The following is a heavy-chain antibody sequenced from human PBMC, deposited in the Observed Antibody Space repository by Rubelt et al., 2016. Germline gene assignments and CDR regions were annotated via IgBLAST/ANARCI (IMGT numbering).Heavy chain of an antibody. V-gene: IGHV3-7*01. CDR3: AREGTIFGVVEDV. J-gene: IGHJ6*04. Sequence: RRSGRQAPGKGLEWVANIRQDGSEKYYLDSVKGRFTISRDNAKDSLYLQMNSLRVEDTAVYYCAREGTIFGVVEDVWGKGTSVTVSS. D-gene: IGHD3-3*01. CDR2: IRQDGSEK.